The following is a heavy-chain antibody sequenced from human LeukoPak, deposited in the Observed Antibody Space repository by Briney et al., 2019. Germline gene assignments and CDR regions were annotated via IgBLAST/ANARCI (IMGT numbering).Heavy chain of an antibody. CDR1: GYTCTSYA. D-gene: IGHD3-9*01. CDR2: INAGNGNT. V-gene: IGHV1-3*01. CDR3: ARGKLRYFDWCDY. Sequence: ASVKVSCKASGYTCTSYAMHWVRQAPGQRLEWMGWINAGNGNTKYSQKFQGRVTITRDTSASTAYMELSSLRSEDTAVYYCARGKLRYFDWCDYWGQGTLVTVSS. J-gene: IGHJ4*02.